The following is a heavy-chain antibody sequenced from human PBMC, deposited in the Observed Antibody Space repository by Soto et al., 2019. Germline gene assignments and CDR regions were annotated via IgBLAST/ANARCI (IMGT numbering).Heavy chain of an antibody. D-gene: IGHD3-16*02. V-gene: IGHV3-48*03. CDR1: VFTFSSYE. J-gene: IGHJ4*02. CDR2: ISSSGSTI. CDR3: ARDIGDYVWGSYRPTYFDY. Sequence: PGGAVRLSCAASVFTFSSYEMNWLRQAPGKGLEWVSCISSSGSTIYYADSVKGRFTISRDNAKNSLYLQMNSLRAEDTAVYYCARDIGDYVWGSYRPTYFDYWGQGTLVTVS.